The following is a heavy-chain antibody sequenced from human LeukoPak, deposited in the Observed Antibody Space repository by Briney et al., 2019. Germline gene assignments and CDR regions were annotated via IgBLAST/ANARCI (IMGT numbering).Heavy chain of an antibody. V-gene: IGHV3-23*01. CDR2: MSGSGGST. J-gene: IGHJ4*02. CDR3: AKDAGYCSSTSCYGYFDY. Sequence: GGSLRLSCAASGFTFSSYAMSWIRQAPGKGLEWVSAMSGSGGSTYYADSVKGRFTISRDNSKNTLYLQMNSLRAEDTAVYYCAKDAGYCSSTSCYGYFDYWGQGTLVTVSS. CDR1: GFTFSSYA. D-gene: IGHD2-2*01.